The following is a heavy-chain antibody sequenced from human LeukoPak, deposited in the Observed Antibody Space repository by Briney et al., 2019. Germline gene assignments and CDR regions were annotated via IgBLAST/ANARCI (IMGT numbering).Heavy chain of an antibody. D-gene: IGHD3-22*01. Sequence: PSETLSLTCAVSGYSISSGYYWGWIRQPPGKGLEWIGSIYHSGSTYYNPSLKSRVTISVDTSKNQFSLKLSSVTAADTAVYYCARAIVVVITNWFDPWGQGTLVTVSS. V-gene: IGHV4-38-2*01. CDR3: ARAIVVVITNWFDP. CDR1: GYSISSGYY. J-gene: IGHJ5*02. CDR2: IYHSGST.